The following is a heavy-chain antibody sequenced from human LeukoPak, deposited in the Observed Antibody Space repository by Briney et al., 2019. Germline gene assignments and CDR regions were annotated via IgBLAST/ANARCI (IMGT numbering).Heavy chain of an antibody. V-gene: IGHV3-23*01. D-gene: IGHD2-8*01. CDR2: ISGSGGST. Sequence: GGSLRLSYAASGFTFSSYAMSWVRQAPGKGLAWVSAISGSGGSTYYADSVKGRFTISRDNSKNTLYLQMNSLRAEDTAVYYCAKGIVLTASMDVWGQGTTVTVSS. J-gene: IGHJ6*02. CDR1: GFTFSSYA. CDR3: AKGIVLTASMDV.